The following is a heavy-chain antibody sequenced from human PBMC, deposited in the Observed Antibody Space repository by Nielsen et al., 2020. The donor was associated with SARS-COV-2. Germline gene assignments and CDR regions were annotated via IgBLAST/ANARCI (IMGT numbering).Heavy chain of an antibody. V-gene: IGHV4-4*08. J-gene: IGHJ4*02. CDR3: ARDRLGIGDY. CDR1: GCSISSYY. CDR2: IYSFGST. Sequence: SETLSLTCTVSGCSISSYYWSWIRQPPGKGLEYIGYIYSFGSTDYNPSLKSRVTISLETSKKQFSLRLRSVTAADTAVYYCARDRLGIGDYWGQGTLVTVSS. D-gene: IGHD7-27*01.